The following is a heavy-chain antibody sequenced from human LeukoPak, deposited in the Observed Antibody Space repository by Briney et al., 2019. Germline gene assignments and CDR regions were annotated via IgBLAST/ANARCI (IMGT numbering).Heavy chain of an antibody. D-gene: IGHD5-24*01. CDR1: GDSISSGGYY. Sequence: SETLSLTCNVSGDSISSGGYYWSWVRQRPEKGLEWIGYIYYSGSTYYNPSLKSRVTISVDTSENQFSLKLNSVSAADTAVYYCARVVEMEGGNWFDPWGQGTLVTVSS. J-gene: IGHJ5*02. CDR2: IYYSGST. CDR3: ARVVEMEGGNWFDP. V-gene: IGHV4-31*03.